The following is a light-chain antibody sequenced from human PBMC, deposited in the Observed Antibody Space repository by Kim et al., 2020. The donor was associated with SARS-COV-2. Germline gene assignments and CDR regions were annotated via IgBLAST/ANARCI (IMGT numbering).Light chain of an antibody. CDR2: LNSDGRH. V-gene: IGLV4-69*02. CDR1: SGPSTYT. Sequence: ASVKLTCPLSSGPSTYTIAWHQQQPGKGPRSLMKLNSDGRHIKGDGIPDRFSGSSSGAERYLTSSSLQSVDDADYYCQTWGTGTVVFGGGTRLTVL. CDR3: QTWGTGTVV. J-gene: IGLJ2*01.